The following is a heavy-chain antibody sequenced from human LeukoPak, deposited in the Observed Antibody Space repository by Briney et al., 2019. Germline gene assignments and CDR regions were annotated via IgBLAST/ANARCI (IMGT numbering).Heavy chain of an antibody. CDR2: ISSSSSYI. Sequence: GGSLRLSCAASGLTFSSYWMHWVRQAPGKGLVWVSSISSSSSYIYYADSVKGRFTISRDNSKNTLYLQMNSLRAEDTAVYYCAKVRGVTPLYGMDVWGQGTTVTVSS. J-gene: IGHJ6*02. CDR3: AKVRGVTPLYGMDV. CDR1: GLTFSSYW. D-gene: IGHD2-21*02. V-gene: IGHV3-21*04.